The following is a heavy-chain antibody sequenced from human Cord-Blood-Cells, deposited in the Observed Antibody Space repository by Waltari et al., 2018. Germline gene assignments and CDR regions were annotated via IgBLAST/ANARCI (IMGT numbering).Heavy chain of an antibody. CDR1: GGSFSGYY. D-gene: IGHD5-18*01. Sequence: QVQLQQWGAGLLKPSETLSLTCAVYGGSFSGYYWSWIRQPPGKGLEWIGEINHSGSTNDKPSRKGRVTISVDTSKNQFALKLSSVTAADTAVYYCARTPARVDTAMVLDYWGQGTLVTVSS. CDR3: ARTPARVDTAMVLDY. V-gene: IGHV4-34*01. J-gene: IGHJ4*02. CDR2: INHSGST.